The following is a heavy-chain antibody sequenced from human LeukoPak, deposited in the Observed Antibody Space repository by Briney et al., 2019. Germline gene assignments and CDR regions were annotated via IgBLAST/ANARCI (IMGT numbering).Heavy chain of an antibody. CDR1: GFTFSNYW. D-gene: IGHD2-21*01. J-gene: IGHJ4*02. V-gene: IGHV3-7*04. CDR2: INQDGSEK. CDR3: ARDIYGGHDY. Sequence: GGTLRLSCAASGFTFSNYWMSWVRQAPGKGLEWVANINQDGSEKFYVDSVEGRFTISRDNAKKSLYLHVNSLRAEDTAVYYCARDIYGGHDYWGQGTLLTVSS.